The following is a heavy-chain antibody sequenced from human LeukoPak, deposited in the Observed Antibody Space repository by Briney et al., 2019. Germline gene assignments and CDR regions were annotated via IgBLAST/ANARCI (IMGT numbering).Heavy chain of an antibody. CDR2: IYTSGST. J-gene: IGHJ4*02. Sequence: SETLSLTCTVSGGSISSYYWSWIRQPAGKGLEWIGRIYTSGSTNYNPSLKSRVTMSVDTSKNQFSLKLTSVTAADTAVYYCARGPRYDFWSGYQEYYFDYWGQGTLVTVSS. CDR1: GGSISSYY. CDR3: ARGPRYDFWSGYQEYYFDY. D-gene: IGHD3-3*01. V-gene: IGHV4-4*07.